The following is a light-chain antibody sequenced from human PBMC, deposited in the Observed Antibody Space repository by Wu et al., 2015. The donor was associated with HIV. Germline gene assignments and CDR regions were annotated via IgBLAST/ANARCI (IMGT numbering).Light chain of an antibody. Sequence: DVQMTQSPSTLSASVGDRVTITCRASQSASNWLAWYQQKPGKAPNLLIYKTSTLESGVPSRFSGSGSGTEFTLTISSLQPDDFATYYCQQYNSYSRTFGQGTKVEIK. CDR2: KTS. CDR3: QQYNSYSRT. CDR1: QSASNW. V-gene: IGKV1-5*03. J-gene: IGKJ1*01.